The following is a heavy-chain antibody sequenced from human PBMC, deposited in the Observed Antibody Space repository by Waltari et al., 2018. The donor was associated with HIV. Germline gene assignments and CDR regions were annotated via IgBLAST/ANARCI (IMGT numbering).Heavy chain of an antibody. CDR2: VNGDASST. CDR1: RFTFSSYW. V-gene: IGHV3-74*01. CDR3: TRAVFWSGFFTDYFFDY. D-gene: IGHD3-3*01. Sequence: EVQLVESGGGLVQPGGSLRLSCAASRFTFSSYWMHWVRQVPGKGLVWVSRVNGDASSTDYADSVRGRFTISRDNAKNTLYLQMNSLRAEDTAVYYCTRAVFWSGFFTDYFFDYWGQGTPVTVSS. J-gene: IGHJ4*02.